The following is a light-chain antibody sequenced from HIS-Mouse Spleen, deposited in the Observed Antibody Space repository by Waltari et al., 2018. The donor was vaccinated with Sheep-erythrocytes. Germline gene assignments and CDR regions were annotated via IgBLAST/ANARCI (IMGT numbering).Light chain of an antibody. J-gene: IGLJ1*01. CDR2: QDS. V-gene: IGLV3-1*01. CDR1: KLGDKY. CDR3: QAWDSSIYV. Sequence: SYELTQPPSVSVSPGQTASITCSGDKLGDKYASWYQQKPGQSPVLVIYQDSKRPSGIPERFSGSNSGNTATLTISGTQAMDEADYYCQAWDSSIYVFGTGTKVTVL.